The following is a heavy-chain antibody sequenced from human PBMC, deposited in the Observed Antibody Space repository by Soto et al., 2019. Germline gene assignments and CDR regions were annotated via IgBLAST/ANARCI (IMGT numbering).Heavy chain of an antibody. CDR3: ARESKLVVDAFDI. Sequence: SETLSLTCTVSGGSISSYYWSWIRQPPGKGLEWIGYIYYSGSTNYNPSLKSRVTISVDTSKNQFSLKLSSVTAADTAVYYCARESKLVVDAFDIWGQGTMVAVSS. V-gene: IGHV4-59*01. CDR1: GGSISSYY. D-gene: IGHD2-8*02. J-gene: IGHJ3*02. CDR2: IYYSGST.